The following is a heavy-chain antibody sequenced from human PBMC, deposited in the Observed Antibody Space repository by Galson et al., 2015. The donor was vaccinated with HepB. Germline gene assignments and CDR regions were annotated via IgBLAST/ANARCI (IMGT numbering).Heavy chain of an antibody. CDR2: ISAHNGYR. CDR1: GYSLSSYG. D-gene: IGHD3-9*01. J-gene: IGHJ5*02. V-gene: IGHV1-18*01. CDR3: ARTMGALRYFDWSSFDP. Sequence: SVKVSCKASGYSLSSYGISWVRQAPGQGLEWMGWISAHNGYRKYAQKFQGRVTMTTETSTTIAYMELRSLRSDDTAVYYCARTMGALRYFDWSSFDPWGQGTLVTVFS.